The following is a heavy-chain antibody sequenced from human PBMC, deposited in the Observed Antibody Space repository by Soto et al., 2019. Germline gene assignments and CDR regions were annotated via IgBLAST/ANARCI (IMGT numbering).Heavy chain of an antibody. J-gene: IGHJ4*02. D-gene: IGHD6-6*01. CDR2: ISSNGGST. CDR3: VKPDRLIAAPFDY. Sequence: PGGSLRLSCSASGFTFSSYAMHWVRQAPGKGLEYVSAISSNGGSTYYADSVKGRFTISRDNSKNTLYLQMSSLRAEDTAVYYCVKPDRLIAAPFDYWGQGTLVTVSS. CDR1: GFTFSSYA. V-gene: IGHV3-64D*08.